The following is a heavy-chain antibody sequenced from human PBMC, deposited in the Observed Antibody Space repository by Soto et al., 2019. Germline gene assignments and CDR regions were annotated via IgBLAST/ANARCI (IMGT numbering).Heavy chain of an antibody. V-gene: IGHV4-34*01. D-gene: IGHD2-2*03. CDR3: ARAAMDIVVVPAARAFDY. Sequence: SETLSLTCAVYGGSFSGYYWSWIRQPPGKGLEWIGEINHSGSTNYNPSLKSRVTISVDTSKNQFSLKLSSVTAADTAVYYCARAAMDIVVVPAARAFDYWGQGTLVTVSS. CDR1: GGSFSGYY. CDR2: INHSGST. J-gene: IGHJ4*02.